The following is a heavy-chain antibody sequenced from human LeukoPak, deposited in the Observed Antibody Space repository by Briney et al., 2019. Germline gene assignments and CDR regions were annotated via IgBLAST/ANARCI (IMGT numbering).Heavy chain of an antibody. J-gene: IGHJ6*04. D-gene: IGHD3-10*01. CDR2: IIPIFGTA. Sequence: ASVKVSCKASGGTFSSYAISWVRQAPGRGLEWMGGIIPIFGTANYAQKFQGRVTITADESTSTAYMELSSLRSEDTAVYYCARRITMVRGVTNYYYYGMDVWGKGTTVTVSS. V-gene: IGHV1-69*13. CDR3: ARRITMVRGVTNYYYYGMDV. CDR1: GGTFSSYA.